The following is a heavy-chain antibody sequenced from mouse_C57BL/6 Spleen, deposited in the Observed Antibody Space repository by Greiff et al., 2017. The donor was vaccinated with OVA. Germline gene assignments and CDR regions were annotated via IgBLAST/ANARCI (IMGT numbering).Heavy chain of an antibody. V-gene: IGHV5-6*02. CDR3: EVGGRSTTEGGYYFDY. D-gene: IGHD2-14*01. Sequence: DVMLVESGGDLVKPGGSLKLSCAASGFTFSSYGMSWVRQTPDKRLEWVATISSGGSYTYYPDSVKGRFTISRDNAKNTLYLQMSSLKSEDTAMYYCEVGGRSTTEGGYYFDYWGQGTTLTVSS. CDR1: GFTFSSYG. CDR2: ISSGGSYT. J-gene: IGHJ2*01.